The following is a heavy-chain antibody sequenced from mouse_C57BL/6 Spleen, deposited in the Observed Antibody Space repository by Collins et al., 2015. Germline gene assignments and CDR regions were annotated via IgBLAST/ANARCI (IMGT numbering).Heavy chain of an antibody. J-gene: IGHJ2*01. Sequence: QIQLVQSGPELKKPGETVKISCKASGYTFTNYGMNWVKQAPGKGLKWMGWINTYTGEPTYADDFKGRFAFSLETSASTAYLQINNLKNEDMATYFCARPYGSSPHFDYWGQGTTLTVSS. D-gene: IGHD1-1*01. CDR1: GYTFTNYG. CDR2: INTYTGEP. CDR3: ARPYGSSPHFDY. V-gene: IGHV9-1*02.